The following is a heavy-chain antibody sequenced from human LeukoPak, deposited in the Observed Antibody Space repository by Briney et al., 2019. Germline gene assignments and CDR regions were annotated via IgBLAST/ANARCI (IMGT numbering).Heavy chain of an antibody. D-gene: IGHD6-13*01. CDR3: AKDGLRGGSWYPGGFDP. CDR1: GFTFSSYG. J-gene: IGHJ5*02. V-gene: IGHV3-30*02. Sequence: GGSLRLSCAASGFTFSSYGMHWVRQAPGKGLEWVAFIRYDGSNKYYADSVKSRFTISRDNSKNTLYLQMNSLRAEDTAVYYCAKDGLRGGSWYPGGFDPWGQGTLVTVSS. CDR2: IRYDGSNK.